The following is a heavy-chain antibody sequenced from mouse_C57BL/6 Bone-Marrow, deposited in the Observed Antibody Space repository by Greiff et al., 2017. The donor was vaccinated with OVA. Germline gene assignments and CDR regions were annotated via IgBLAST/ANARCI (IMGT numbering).Heavy chain of an antibody. CDR3: ARHSYGSSYHYYAMDY. Sequence: DVKLVESGGDLVKPGGSLKLSCAASGFTFSSYGMSWVRQTPDKRLEWVATISSGGSYTYYPDSVKGRFTISRDNAKNTLYLQMSSLKSEDTAMYYCARHSYGSSYHYYAMDYWGQGTSVTVSS. D-gene: IGHD1-1*01. CDR1: GFTFSSYG. J-gene: IGHJ4*01. CDR2: ISSGGSYT. V-gene: IGHV5-6*02.